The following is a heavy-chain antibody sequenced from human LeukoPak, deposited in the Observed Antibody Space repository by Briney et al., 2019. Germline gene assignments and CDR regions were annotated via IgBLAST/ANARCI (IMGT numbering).Heavy chain of an antibody. D-gene: IGHD6-13*01. CDR1: GYTFSSYG. CDR2: ISAYNGNT. J-gene: IGHJ4*02. Sequence: ASVKVSCKASGYTFSSYGISWVRQAPGQGLEWMGWISAYNGNTNYAQKLQGRVTMTTDTPTSTAYMELRSLRSDDTAVYYCARVRSIAAASGYWGQGTLVTVSS. CDR3: ARVRSIAAASGY. V-gene: IGHV1-18*01.